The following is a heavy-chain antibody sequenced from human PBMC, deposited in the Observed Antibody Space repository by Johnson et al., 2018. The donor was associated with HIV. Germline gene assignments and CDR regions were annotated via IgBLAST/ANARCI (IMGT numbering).Heavy chain of an antibody. CDR2: IYSGGST. D-gene: IGHD5-12*01. CDR1: SSNY. CDR3: TRGGFTDDAFDV. Sequence: VQLVESGGGLVQPGGSLRLSCVGSSNYKSWVRQAPGKGLEWVSVIYSGGSTYYADSVKGRFTISRDTSKNMLYLQMNSLRPEATAVYYCTRGGFTDDAFDVWGLGTMVTVAS. J-gene: IGHJ3*01. V-gene: IGHV3-66*02.